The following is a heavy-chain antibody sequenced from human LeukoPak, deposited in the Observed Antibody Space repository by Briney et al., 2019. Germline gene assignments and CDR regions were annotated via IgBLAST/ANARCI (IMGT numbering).Heavy chain of an antibody. J-gene: IGHJ4*02. CDR2: ISYDGSNK. V-gene: IGHV3-30*14. CDR3: ARRAGDYSHPYDY. D-gene: IGHD3-22*01. CDR1: GFTFSSYA. Sequence: GGSLRLSCAASGFTFSSYAMHWVRQAPGKGLEWVAVISYDGSNKYYADSVKGRFTISRDNSKNTLYLQMNSLRAEDTAVYYCARRAGDYSHPYDYWGQGTLVTVSS.